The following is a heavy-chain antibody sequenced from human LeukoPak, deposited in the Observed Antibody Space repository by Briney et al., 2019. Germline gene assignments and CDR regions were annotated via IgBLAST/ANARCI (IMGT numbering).Heavy chain of an antibody. D-gene: IGHD4-23*01. CDR1: GFTFSSYW. CDR2: INQHGTDK. CDR3: AANGGPFDF. V-gene: IGHV3-7*05. J-gene: IGHJ4*02. Sequence: GGSLRLSCAASGFTFSSYWMSWVRQAPGKGLEWVANINQHGTDKYYVDSVRGRFTISRDNAKNSLYLQMNSLRAEDTAVYYCAANGGPFDFWGQGTLVTVSS.